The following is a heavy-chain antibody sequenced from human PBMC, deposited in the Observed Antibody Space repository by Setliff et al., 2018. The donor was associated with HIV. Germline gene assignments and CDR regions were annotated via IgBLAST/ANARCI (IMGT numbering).Heavy chain of an antibody. CDR3: ARDGYSSSWYVISGSFDY. V-gene: IGHV4-39*07. CDR1: GGSISSSSYY. CDR2: AYYSGST. Sequence: PSETLSLTCIVSGGSISSSSYYWGWIRQPPGKGLEWIGTAYYSGSTYYNPSLKSRVTISVDTSENQFSLKLSSVTAADTAVYYCARDGYSSSWYVISGSFDYWGQGILVTVS. D-gene: IGHD6-13*01. J-gene: IGHJ4*02.